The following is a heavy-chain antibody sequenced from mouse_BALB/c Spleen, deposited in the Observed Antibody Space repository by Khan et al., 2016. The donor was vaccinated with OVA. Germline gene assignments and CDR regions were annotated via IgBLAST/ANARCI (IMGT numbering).Heavy chain of an antibody. CDR2: IDPANGNT. J-gene: IGHJ3*01. D-gene: IGHD2-4*01. CDR3: ARTTMILGFTY. Sequence: EVQLQESGAELVKPGASVKLSCTASAFNIKDTYMHWVKQRPEQGLEWIGRIDPANGNTKYDPKFQGQATITADTSSNTAYLHLSSLTSEDIAVYYCARTTMILGFTYWGQGTLVTVSA. CDR1: AFNIKDTY. V-gene: IGHV14-3*02.